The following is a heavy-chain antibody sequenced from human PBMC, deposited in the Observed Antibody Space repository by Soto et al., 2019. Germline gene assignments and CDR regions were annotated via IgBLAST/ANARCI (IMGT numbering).Heavy chain of an antibody. Sequence: QLQLQESGPGLVKPSETLSLTCTVYGGSISSSSYYWGWIRQPPGKGLEWIGSIYYRGSTYYNPSLKSRVTISVDTSKNQFSLKLSSVTAAYTAVYYCARHTPAISISDHWGQGTLVTVSS. D-gene: IGHD2-15*01. CDR1: GGSISSSSYY. J-gene: IGHJ4*02. CDR2: IYYRGST. CDR3: ARHTPAISISDH. V-gene: IGHV4-39*01.